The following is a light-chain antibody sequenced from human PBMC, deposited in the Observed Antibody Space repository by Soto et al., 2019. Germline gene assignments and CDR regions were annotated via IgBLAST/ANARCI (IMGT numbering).Light chain of an antibody. CDR3: QQHHIWLT. CDR1: QTVSSNY. CDR2: GAS. Sequence: EIILTQSPDTLSLSPGERATLSCRASQTVSSNYLAWCQQRPGQAPRLLIYGASSRATGIPDRFSGSGSGTDFTLTISSLEPEDSAVYYCQQHHIWLTFGGGTKVDIK. J-gene: IGKJ4*01. V-gene: IGKV3D-20*02.